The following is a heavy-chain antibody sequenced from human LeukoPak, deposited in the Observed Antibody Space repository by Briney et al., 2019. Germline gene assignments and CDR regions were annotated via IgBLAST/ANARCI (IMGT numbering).Heavy chain of an antibody. V-gene: IGHV4-39*07. CDR2: IYYSGST. D-gene: IGHD6-19*01. Sequence: AETLSLTCTVSGGSISSSSYYWGWIRQPPGKGLEWIGSIYYSGSTCDHPSLKRLVTISVDTSKTQFSLKPSSVTAADTAVSYCARTDHLSSSGWPTWFAPWGQGTLVTVSS. CDR3: ARTDHLSSSGWPTWFAP. J-gene: IGHJ5*02. CDR1: GGSISSSSYY.